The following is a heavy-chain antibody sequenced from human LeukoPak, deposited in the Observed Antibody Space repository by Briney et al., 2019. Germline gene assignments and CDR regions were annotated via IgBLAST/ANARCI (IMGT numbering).Heavy chain of an antibody. CDR2: ISGSGGST. CDR1: GFTFSSYA. CDR3: AKDLMRGIVVVPAAARPRGFDP. V-gene: IGHV3-23*01. J-gene: IGHJ5*02. Sequence: PGGSLRLSCAASGFTFSSYAMSWVRQAPGKGLEWVSAISGSGGSTYYADSVKGRFTISRDNSKNTLYLQMNSLRAEDTAVYYCAKDLMRGIVVVPAAARPRGFDPWGQGTLVTVSS. D-gene: IGHD2-2*01.